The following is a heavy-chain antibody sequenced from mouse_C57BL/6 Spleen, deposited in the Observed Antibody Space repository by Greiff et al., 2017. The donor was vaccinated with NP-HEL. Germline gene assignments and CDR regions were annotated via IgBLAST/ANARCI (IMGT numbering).Heavy chain of an antibody. CDR1: GYAFSSSW. Sequence: QVQLQQSGPELVKPGASVKISCKASGYAFSSSWMNWVKQRPGKGLEWIGRIYPGDGATNYNGKFKGKATLTADKSSSTAYMQLSSLTSEYSAVYFCARERGYYGSAFDYWGQGTTLTVSS. CDR3: ARERGYYGSAFDY. CDR2: IYPGDGAT. V-gene: IGHV1-82*01. J-gene: IGHJ2*01. D-gene: IGHD1-1*01.